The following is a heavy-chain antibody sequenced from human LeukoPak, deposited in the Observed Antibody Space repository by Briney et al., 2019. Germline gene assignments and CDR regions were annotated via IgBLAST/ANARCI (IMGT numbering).Heavy chain of an antibody. D-gene: IGHD6-19*01. Sequence: ASVKVSCKASGYTFTGYYMHWVRQAPGQGLEWMGWINPNSGGTNYPQKFQGRVTITRDTSISTAYLELSRLASDDTAVYYCARSRGWPKYFFDYWGQGTLVTVSS. CDR3: ARSRGWPKYFFDY. V-gene: IGHV1-2*02. CDR1: GYTFTGYY. J-gene: IGHJ4*02. CDR2: INPNSGGT.